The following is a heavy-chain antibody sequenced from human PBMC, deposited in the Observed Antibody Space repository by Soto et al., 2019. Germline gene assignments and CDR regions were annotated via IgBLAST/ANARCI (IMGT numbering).Heavy chain of an antibody. D-gene: IGHD6-13*01. J-gene: IGHJ5*02. CDR2: IYYSGST. CDR1: GGSISSYY. Sequence: SETLSLTCTVSGGSISSYYWSWIRQPPGKGLEWIGYIYYSGSTNYNPSLKSRVTISVDTSKNQFSLKLSSVTAADTAVYYCARVPLRRIAAAGGNWFDPWGQGTLVTVS. CDR3: ARVPLRRIAAAGGNWFDP. V-gene: IGHV4-59*01.